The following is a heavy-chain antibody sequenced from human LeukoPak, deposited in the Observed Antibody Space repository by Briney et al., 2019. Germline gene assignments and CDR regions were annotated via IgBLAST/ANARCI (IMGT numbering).Heavy chain of an antibody. CDR2: INHSGIT. V-gene: IGHV4-34*01. Sequence: PSETLSLTCAVYSGSFSDYYWSWIRQPPGKGLEWIGEINHSGITNYLPSLKSRATISVDTSKNQFSLKLNSVTAADTAVYYCARMVRGVKSHLSWFDSWGQGTLVTVSS. D-gene: IGHD3-10*01. CDR3: ARMVRGVKSHLSWFDS. J-gene: IGHJ5*01. CDR1: SGSFSDYY.